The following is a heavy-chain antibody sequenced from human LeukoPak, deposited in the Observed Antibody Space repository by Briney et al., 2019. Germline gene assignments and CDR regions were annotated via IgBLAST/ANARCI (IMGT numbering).Heavy chain of an antibody. D-gene: IGHD3-22*01. V-gene: IGHV3-23*01. J-gene: IGHJ1*01. CDR1: GFSFNSYA. CDR3: AKGITMIVVVTEYFQH. Sequence: GGSLRLSCAGSGFSFNSYAMSWVRQTPGRGREGGSGISGRGGSTYYADSVTGRFTISRDNSKDTLYLQMDTLRPEDTAVYYCAKGITMIVVVTEYFQHWGQGTLVTVSS. CDR2: ISGRGGST.